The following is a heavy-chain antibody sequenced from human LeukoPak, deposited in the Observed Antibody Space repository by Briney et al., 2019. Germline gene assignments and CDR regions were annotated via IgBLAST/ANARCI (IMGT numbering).Heavy chain of an antibody. CDR2: ISSSGSTI. CDR3: ARDSQDTAMVNNWFDP. V-gene: IGHV3-48*04. CDR1: GFTFSSYA. J-gene: IGHJ5*02. D-gene: IGHD5-18*01. Sequence: GGSLRLSCAASGFTFSSYAMHWVRQAPGKGLEWVSYISSSGSTIYYADSVKGRLTISRDNAKNSLYLQMNSLRAEDTAVYYCARDSQDTAMVNNWFDPWGQGTLVTVSS.